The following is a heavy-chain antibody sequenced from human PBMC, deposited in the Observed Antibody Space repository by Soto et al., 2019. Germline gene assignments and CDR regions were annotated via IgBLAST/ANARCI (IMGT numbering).Heavy chain of an antibody. V-gene: IGHV3-48*03. D-gene: IGHD5-18*01. CDR1: GFTFSSYE. J-gene: IGHJ4*02. CDR3: ARGIGYSYGSIFDY. Sequence: GGSLRLSCAASGFTFSSYEMNWVRQAPGKGLEWVSYISSSGSTIYYADSVKGRFTISRDNAKNSLCLQMNSLRAEDTAVYYCARGIGYSYGSIFDYWGQGTLVTVSS. CDR2: ISSSGSTI.